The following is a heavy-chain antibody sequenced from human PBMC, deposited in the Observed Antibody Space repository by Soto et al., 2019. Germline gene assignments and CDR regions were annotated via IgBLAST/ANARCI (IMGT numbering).Heavy chain of an antibody. J-gene: IGHJ6*02. CDR1: GGSISSGGYY. D-gene: IGHD6-13*01. Sequence: QVQLQESGPGLVKPSQTLSLTCTVSGGSISSGGYYWSWIRQHPGKGLEWIGYIYYSGSTYYNPSLKSRVTISVATSKNQFSLKLSSVTAADTAVYYCAREPRVAAADYYYYYGMDVWGQGTTVTVSS. CDR2: IYYSGST. V-gene: IGHV4-31*03. CDR3: AREPRVAAADYYYYYGMDV.